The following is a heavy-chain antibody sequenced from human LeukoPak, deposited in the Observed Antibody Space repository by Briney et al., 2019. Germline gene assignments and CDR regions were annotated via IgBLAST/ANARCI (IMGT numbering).Heavy chain of an antibody. D-gene: IGHD3-10*01. CDR3: ARGVDYYGV. Sequence: SETLSLTCAVYGGSFSGYSWNWIRQPPVKGLEWIGEINHSGGTNYNPSLKSRATISVDTAKKQFSLKLSSVTAADTAVYYCARGVDYYGVWGQGTLVTVSS. CDR2: INHSGGT. V-gene: IGHV4-34*01. J-gene: IGHJ4*02. CDR1: GGSFSGYS.